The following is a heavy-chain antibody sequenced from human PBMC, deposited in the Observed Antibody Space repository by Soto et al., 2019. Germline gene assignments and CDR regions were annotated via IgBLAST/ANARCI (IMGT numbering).Heavy chain of an antibody. CDR2: ISYDGSNK. D-gene: IGHD3-22*01. J-gene: IGHJ4*02. Sequence: VGSLRLSCAASGFTFSSYGMHWVRQAPGKGLEWVAVISYDGSNKYYADSVKGRFTISRDNSKNTLYLQMNSLRAEDTAVYYCATAGDSCGYYFDYWGQGTLVTVSS. CDR1: GFTFSSYG. V-gene: IGHV3-30*03. CDR3: ATAGDSCGYYFDY.